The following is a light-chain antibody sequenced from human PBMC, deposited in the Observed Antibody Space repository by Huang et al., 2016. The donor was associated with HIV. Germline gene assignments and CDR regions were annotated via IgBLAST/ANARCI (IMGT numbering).Light chain of an antibody. J-gene: IGKJ4*01. Sequence: DIQMTQSPSSLSASVGDRVTITCQASQDINKYLNLYQQKPGRAPKLLIYDASSLQIGVPSRFSGRKSGTDFTFTIASLQPEDIATYYCQQYDVLPLTFGGGTRVEIK. V-gene: IGKV1-33*01. CDR1: QDINKY. CDR3: QQYDVLPLT. CDR2: DAS.